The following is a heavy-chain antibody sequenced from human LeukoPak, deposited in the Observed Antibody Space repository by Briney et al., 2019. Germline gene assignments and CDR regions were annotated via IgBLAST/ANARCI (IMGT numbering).Heavy chain of an antibody. D-gene: IGHD3-3*01. V-gene: IGHV4-30-2*01. CDR3: ASIFWSGYYQFDY. CDR1: GGSISSGGYY. CDR2: IYHSGST. Sequence: PSQTLSLTCTVSGGSISSGGYYWSWIRQPPGKGLEWIGYIYHSGSTYYNPSLKSRVTISVDTSKNQFSLKLSSVTAADTAVYYCASIFWSGYYQFDYWGQGTLVTVSS. J-gene: IGHJ4*02.